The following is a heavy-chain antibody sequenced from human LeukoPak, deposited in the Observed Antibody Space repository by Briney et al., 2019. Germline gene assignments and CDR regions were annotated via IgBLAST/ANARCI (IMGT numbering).Heavy chain of an antibody. CDR1: GDSVSSNSAA. CDR2: TYYRSKWYN. J-gene: IGHJ6*03. Sequence: SQTLSLTCAISGDSVSSNSAAWNWIRQSPSRGLEWLGRTYYRSKWYNDYAVSVKSRITINPDTSKSQFSLQLNSVTPEDTAVYYCARSTPHIVVVPAAILRLDYYYYMDVWGKGTTVTVSS. CDR3: ARSTPHIVVVPAAILRLDYYYYMDV. D-gene: IGHD2-2*02. V-gene: IGHV6-1*01.